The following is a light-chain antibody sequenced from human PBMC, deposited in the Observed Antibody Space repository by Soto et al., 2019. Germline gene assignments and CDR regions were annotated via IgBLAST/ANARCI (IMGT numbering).Light chain of an antibody. CDR3: ETWDRNTQV. CDR2: LEGSGSY. J-gene: IGLJ2*01. Sequence: QSVLTQSSSATGSLGSSVKITCTLSSGHSGYINALHQQQPEKAPRYLMKLEGSGSYNKGSGVPDRFSGSSSGADRYLTSPNLQFEDEADYFCETWDRNTQVFGGGTQLTVL. V-gene: IGLV4-60*02. CDR1: SGHSGYI.